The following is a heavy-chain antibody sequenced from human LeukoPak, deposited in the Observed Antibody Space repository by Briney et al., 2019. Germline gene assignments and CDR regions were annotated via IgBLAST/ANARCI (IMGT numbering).Heavy chain of an antibody. CDR1: GFTFSSYS. V-gene: IGHV3-21*01. CDR2: ISSSSSYI. D-gene: IGHD6-6*01. Sequence: PGGSLRLSCAASGFTFSSYSMNWVRQAPGKGLEWVSSISSSSSYIYYADSVKGRFTISRDNAKNSLYLQMNSLRAEDTAVYYCATVVSWLRIAARRAEYFQHWGQGTLVTVSS. J-gene: IGHJ1*01. CDR3: ATVVSWLRIAARRAEYFQH.